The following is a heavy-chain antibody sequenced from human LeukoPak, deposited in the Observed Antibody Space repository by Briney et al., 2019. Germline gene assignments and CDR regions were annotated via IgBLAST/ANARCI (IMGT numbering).Heavy chain of an antibody. CDR1: GGPISSYY. D-gene: IGHD6-13*01. CDR2: IHYSWST. CDR3: ARESIAAAGLIDY. V-gene: IGHV4-59*12. J-gene: IGHJ4*02. Sequence: SETLSLTCTVSGGPISSYYWSWIRQPPGKGLEWIGYIHYSWSTNYNPSLKSRVTISVDMSKNQFSLKLSSVTAADTAVYYCARESIAAAGLIDYWGQGTLVTVSS.